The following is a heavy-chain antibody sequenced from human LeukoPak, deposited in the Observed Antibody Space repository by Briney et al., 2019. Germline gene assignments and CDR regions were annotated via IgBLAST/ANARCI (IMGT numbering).Heavy chain of an antibody. CDR3: GRLRKFVSQRNIYYYYADL. CDR2: VYHNGAT. Sequence: PSETLSLTCTVFDGSIGTYYWSWIRQPPGKGLEWIGFVYHNGATNYSPSLESRVSVSIDKAKNQVSLRLISVTAADTAVYFCGRLRKFVSQRNIYYYYADLWGQGTTVAVAS. J-gene: IGHJ6*03. CDR1: DGSIGTYY. D-gene: IGHD1-14*01. V-gene: IGHV4-59*12.